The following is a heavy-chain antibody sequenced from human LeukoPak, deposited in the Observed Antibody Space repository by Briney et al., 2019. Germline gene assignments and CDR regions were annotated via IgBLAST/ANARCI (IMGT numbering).Heavy chain of an antibody. D-gene: IGHD2-2*02. V-gene: IGHV3-23*01. CDR2: ISGSGGST. J-gene: IGHJ6*03. CDR3: AKEDCSSTSCYTAYYYYYYYMDV. Sequence: TGGSLRLSCAASGFTFSSYAMSWVRQAPGKGLEWVPAISGSGGSTYYADSVKGRFTISRDNSKNTLYLQMNSLRAEDTAVYYCAKEDCSSTSCYTAYYYYYYYMDVWGKGTTVTVSS. CDR1: GFTFSSYA.